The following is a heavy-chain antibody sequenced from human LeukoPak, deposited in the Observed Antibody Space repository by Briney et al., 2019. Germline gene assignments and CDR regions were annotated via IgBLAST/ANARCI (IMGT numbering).Heavy chain of an antibody. CDR3: ARSPPQWELPSSSGYYYGMDV. Sequence: PGGSLRLSCAASGFTFSSYAMHWVRQAPGKGLEWVAVISYDGSNKYYADSVKGRFTISRDSSKNTLYLQMNGLRAEDTAVYYCARSPPQWELPSSSGYYYGMDVWGQGTTVTVSS. J-gene: IGHJ6*02. CDR1: GFTFSSYA. CDR2: ISYDGSNK. D-gene: IGHD1-26*01. V-gene: IGHV3-30-3*01.